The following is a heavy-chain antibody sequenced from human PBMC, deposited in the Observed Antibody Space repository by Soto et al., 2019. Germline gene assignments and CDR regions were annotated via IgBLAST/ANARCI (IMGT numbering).Heavy chain of an antibody. V-gene: IGHV3-30*18. D-gene: IGHD1-26*01. CDR3: AKDLLGGVGDYYGMDF. Sequence: PGGSLRLSCAASGFTLSRYGMHWVRQAPGKGLEWVAVISYDGSNKYYADSVKGRFTISRDNSKNTLYLHMNSLRAEDTDVYYCAKDLLGGVGDYYGMDFWSQGTTVTVSS. CDR1: GFTLSRYG. J-gene: IGHJ6*02. CDR2: ISYDGSNK.